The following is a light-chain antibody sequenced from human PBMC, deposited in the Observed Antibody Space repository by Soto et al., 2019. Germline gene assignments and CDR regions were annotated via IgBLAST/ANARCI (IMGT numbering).Light chain of an antibody. Sequence: QSVLTQPRSVSGSPGQSVSVSCIGTSSDVGDYNSVSWYQQHPGKAPKLMICDVSKRPSGVPDRFSGSKSGNTASLTISGLQAEDEADYYCCSYVGGYSYVFGIGTKVTV. V-gene: IGLV2-11*01. CDR2: DVS. J-gene: IGLJ1*01. CDR1: SSDVGDYNS. CDR3: CSYVGGYSYV.